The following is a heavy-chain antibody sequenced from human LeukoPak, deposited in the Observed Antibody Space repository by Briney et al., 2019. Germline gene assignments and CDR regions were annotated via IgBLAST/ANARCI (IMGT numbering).Heavy chain of an antibody. V-gene: IGHV4-39*02. J-gene: IGHJ4*02. Sequence: SETLSLTCTVSGGSISSTSYYWGWIRQPPGKGLEWIGIIYYSGNTYYNPSLKSRLTISVDTSKNHFSLKLSSVTAADAAVFYCARDRNMVRGEGFDYWGQGTLVTVSS. CDR3: ARDRNMVRGEGFDY. CDR1: GGSISSTSYY. D-gene: IGHD3-10*01. CDR2: IYYSGNT.